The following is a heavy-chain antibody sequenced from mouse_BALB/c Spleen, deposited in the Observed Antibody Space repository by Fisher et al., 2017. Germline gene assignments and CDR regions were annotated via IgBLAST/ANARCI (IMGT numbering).Heavy chain of an antibody. CDR3: ARDDGDWYFDV. Sequence: RFTISRDNAKNNLYLQMSSLRSEDTAMYYCARDDGDWYFDVWGAGTTVTVSS. V-gene: IGHV5-4*02. J-gene: IGHJ1*01.